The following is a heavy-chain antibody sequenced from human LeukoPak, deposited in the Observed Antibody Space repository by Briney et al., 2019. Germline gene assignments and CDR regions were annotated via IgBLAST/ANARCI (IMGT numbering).Heavy chain of an antibody. V-gene: IGHV3-9*01. CDR1: GFTFDDFA. J-gene: IGHJ3*02. CDR2: ISFNSSSI. Sequence: GRSLRLSCAASGFTFDDFAMQWVRQAPGKGLELVSGISFNSSSIGYADSVKGRFTISRDNATNSLYLQMNSLRAEDTALYYCSDGFDIWGQGTMVTVSS. CDR3: SDGFDI.